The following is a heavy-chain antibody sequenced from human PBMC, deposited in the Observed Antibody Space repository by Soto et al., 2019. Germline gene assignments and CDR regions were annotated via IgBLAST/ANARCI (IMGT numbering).Heavy chain of an antibody. D-gene: IGHD2-2*01. J-gene: IGHJ2*01. CDR1: GYTFTDYY. CDR2: INPDSGGT. Sequence: QEQLVQSGAEVKKPGASLKVSCKASGYTFTDYYIHWVRQAPGQGLEWVGWINPDSGGTNLAQRFQGRVTMTNDTSSNTAYMELSSLRSDDTAVYYCAIRTGQLAIISEFDGDWFFEVWGRGTLVTVSS. V-gene: IGHV1-2*02. CDR3: AIRTGQLAIISEFDGDWFFEV.